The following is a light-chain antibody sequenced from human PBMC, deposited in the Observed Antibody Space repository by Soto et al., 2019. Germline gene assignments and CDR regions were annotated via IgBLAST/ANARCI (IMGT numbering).Light chain of an antibody. J-gene: IGKJ5*01. CDR3: QQRSNWIT. CDR1: QIVSSY. V-gene: IGKV3-11*01. Sequence: EIVLTQSPATLSLSPGDRATLSCRASQIVSSYLAWYQHKPGQAPRLLIYDASNGATDIPARFSGSGSGTDFTLTISSLEPEDFAVYYCQQRSNWITFGQGTRLEIK. CDR2: DAS.